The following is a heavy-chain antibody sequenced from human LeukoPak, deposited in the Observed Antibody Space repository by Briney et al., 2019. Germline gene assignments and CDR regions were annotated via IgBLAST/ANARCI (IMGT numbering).Heavy chain of an antibody. CDR2: INPNSGGT. Sequence: ASVKVSCKASGYTFTGYYIHWVRQAPGQGLEWMGWINPNSGGTNYAQKFQGRVTMTRDTSISTAYMELSRLRSDDTAVYYCARGIFGPTPPHDAWGQGTLVTVSS. V-gene: IGHV1-2*02. D-gene: IGHD3/OR15-3a*01. J-gene: IGHJ5*02. CDR3: ARGIFGPTPPHDA. CDR1: GYTFTGYY.